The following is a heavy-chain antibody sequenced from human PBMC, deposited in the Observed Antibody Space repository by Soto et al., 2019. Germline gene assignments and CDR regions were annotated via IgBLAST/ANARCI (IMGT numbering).Heavy chain of an antibody. Sequence: SETLSLTCAVYGGSFSGYYWTLIRQPQGTGLEWIGEINHSGSTNYNPSLKSRVTILVDTSKNQFSLKLTSVTAADTAVYYCARDKITGLFDYWGQGTLVTV. CDR2: INHSGST. V-gene: IGHV4-34*01. D-gene: IGHD2-8*02. CDR1: GGSFSGYY. J-gene: IGHJ4*02. CDR3: ARDKITGLFDY.